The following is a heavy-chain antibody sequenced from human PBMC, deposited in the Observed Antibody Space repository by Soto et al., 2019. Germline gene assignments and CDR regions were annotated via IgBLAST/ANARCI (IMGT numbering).Heavy chain of an antibody. CDR2: IYKSATT. J-gene: IGHJ5*01. CDR1: GDSISTVDYF. Sequence: SETLSLTCSVSGDSISTVDYFWAWIRQPPGQALEYIGYIYKSATTYYNPSFEGRVAISLDTSKSHFSLNVTPVTAADTAVYFCARGRYCLTGRCFPNWFDSWGQGTLVTVSS. D-gene: IGHD2-15*01. CDR3: ARGRYCLTGRCFPNWFDS. V-gene: IGHV4-30-4*01.